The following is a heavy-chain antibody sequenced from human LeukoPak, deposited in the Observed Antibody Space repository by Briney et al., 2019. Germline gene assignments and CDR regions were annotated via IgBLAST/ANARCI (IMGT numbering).Heavy chain of an antibody. CDR1: GGSISSSSYY. CDR2: IYYSGST. V-gene: IGHV4-39*07. CDR3: ARVLLWFGGPGYFQH. D-gene: IGHD3-10*01. J-gene: IGHJ1*01. Sequence: PSETLSLTCTVPGGSISSSSYYWGWIRQPPGKGLEWIGSIYYSGSTYYNPSLKSRVTISVDTSKNQFSLKLSSVTAADTAVYYCARVLLWFGGPGYFQHWGQGTLVTVSS.